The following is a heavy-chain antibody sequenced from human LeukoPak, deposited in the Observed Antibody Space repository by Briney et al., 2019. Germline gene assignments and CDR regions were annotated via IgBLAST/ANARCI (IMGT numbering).Heavy chain of an antibody. D-gene: IGHD2-21*02. V-gene: IGHV1-24*01. J-gene: IGHJ4*02. CDR3: ATDFCSTRNCHSLFEY. CDR1: VYTLSDLS. CDR2: FDPEDGET. Sequence: ASVKVSCKVSVYTLSDLSMHWVRQAPGKGLEWMGGFDPEDGETIYAQKFQGRLTMIEDTSTDTAYMELSSLRSDDTAVYYCATDFCSTRNCHSLFEYWGQGTLVTVSS.